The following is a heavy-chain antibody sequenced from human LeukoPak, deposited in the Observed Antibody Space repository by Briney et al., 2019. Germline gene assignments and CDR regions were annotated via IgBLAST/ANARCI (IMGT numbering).Heavy chain of an antibody. CDR2: INHSGYT. J-gene: IGHJ5*01. D-gene: IGHD1-14*01. CDR3: ARGNLFDS. V-gene: IGHV4-34*01. CDR1: GVAFSNYY. Sequence: SETLSLTCAVSGVAFSNYYWSWVRQSPRQGLEWIGEINHSGYTNYNPSLKSRVTMSIDTSKNQFSLLLTSVTATDTGFYYGARGNLFDSWGQGTLVTVSS.